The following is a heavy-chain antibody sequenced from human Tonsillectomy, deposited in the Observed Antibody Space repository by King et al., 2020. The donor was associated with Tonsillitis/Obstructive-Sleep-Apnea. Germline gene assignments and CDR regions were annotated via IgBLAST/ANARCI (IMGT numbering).Heavy chain of an antibody. V-gene: IGHV1-8*01. D-gene: IGHD1-26*01. Sequence: VQLVESGAEVKKPGASVKVSCTASGYTFTNYDINWVRQATGQGLEWMGWMNPYSGNTGYAQKFQGRVTMTRNTSISTAYMELSSLRSEDTAVYYCAMGIGIYYAGRDYWGQGTLVTVSS. CDR2: MNPYSGNT. J-gene: IGHJ4*02. CDR3: AMGIGIYYAGRDY. CDR1: GYTFTNYD.